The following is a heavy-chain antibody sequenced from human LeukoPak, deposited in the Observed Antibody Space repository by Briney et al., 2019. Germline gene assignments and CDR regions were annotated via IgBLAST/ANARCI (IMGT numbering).Heavy chain of an antibody. CDR3: ARDDPTAEGWFDP. CDR2: IYTSGST. V-gene: IGHV4-61*02. CDR1: GGSISSGSYY. Sequence: SETLSLTCTVSGGSISSGSYYWSWIRQPAGKGLEWIGRIYTSGSTNYNPSLKSRVTISVDTSKNQFSLKLSSVTAADTAVYYCARDDPTAEGWFDPWGQGTLVTVS. J-gene: IGHJ5*02.